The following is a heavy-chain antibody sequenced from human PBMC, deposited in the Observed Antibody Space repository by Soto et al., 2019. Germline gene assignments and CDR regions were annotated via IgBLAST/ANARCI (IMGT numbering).Heavy chain of an antibody. V-gene: IGHV3-7*01. J-gene: IGHJ4*02. D-gene: IGHD6-19*01. CDR2: IKQDGSEK. CDR1: GFTFSSYW. Sequence: PVGSLRLSCAASGFTFSSYWMSWVRQAPGKGLEWVANIKQDGSEKYYVDSVKGRFTISRDNAKNSLYLQMNSLRAEDTAVYYCATHDLIAVAGGAIANYFDYWGQGTLVTVSS. CDR3: ATHDLIAVAGGAIANYFDY.